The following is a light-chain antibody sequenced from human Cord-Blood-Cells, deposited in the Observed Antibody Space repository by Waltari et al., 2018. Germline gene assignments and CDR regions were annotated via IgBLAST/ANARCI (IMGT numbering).Light chain of an antibody. Sequence: SYELTPPPSVSVFPGQTASITCSGDQSGDKYACWYQQKPGQSPVTVIYQDSKRPSGIPERFSGSNSGNTATLTISGAQAMDEADYYCQAWDSSNGVFGGGTKLTVL. CDR1: QSGDKY. CDR2: QDS. V-gene: IGLV3-1*01. J-gene: IGLJ2*01. CDR3: QAWDSSNGV.